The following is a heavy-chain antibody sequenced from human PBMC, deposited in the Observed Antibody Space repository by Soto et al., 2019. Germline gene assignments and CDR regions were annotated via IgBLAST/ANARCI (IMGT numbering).Heavy chain of an antibody. V-gene: IGHV4-31*03. CDR1: GGSISGGGYY. J-gene: IGHJ5*02. CDR2: IHYSGTT. D-gene: IGHD6-13*01. Sequence: QVQLQESGPGLVEPSQTLSLTCTVSGGSISGGGYYWGWIRQHPGQGLEWIGYIHYSGTTYYNPSLMSRRTISVDTSKTQFSLILSSVAAADTAVYYCARAWTATAGWANWFDLWGQGTLVTVSS. CDR3: ARAWTATAGWANWFDL.